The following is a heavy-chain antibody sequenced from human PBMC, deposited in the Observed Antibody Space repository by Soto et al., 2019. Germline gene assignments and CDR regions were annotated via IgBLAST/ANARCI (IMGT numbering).Heavy chain of an antibody. V-gene: IGHV3-48*03. CDR3: ARGDASAY. Sequence: EVQLVESGGGFEQPGGSLRLSCVASGFTFSSYEMNWVRQAPGKGLQWVSYIDISGSAIYYADSVKGRFTISRDNAKNSLHLQMNSLRAEDTALYYCARGDASAYWGQGTLVSVSS. J-gene: IGHJ4*02. CDR2: IDISGSAI. CDR1: GFTFSSYE. D-gene: IGHD2-2*01.